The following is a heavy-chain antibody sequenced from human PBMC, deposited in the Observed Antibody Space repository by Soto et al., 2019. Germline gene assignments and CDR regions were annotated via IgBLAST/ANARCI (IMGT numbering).Heavy chain of an antibody. CDR2: IYYSGRT. CDR1: GGSISSSSYY. Sequence: QLQLQESGPGLVKPSETLSLTCTVSGGSISSSSYYWGWIRRPPGQGLEWIGSIYYSGRTYYNPSLKSRVTISVDTSKNQCSLKLSSVTAADTAVYYFARALSLDIVATTRGGFDPWGQGTLVTVSS. CDR3: ARALSLDIVATTRGGFDP. V-gene: IGHV4-39*01. D-gene: IGHD5-12*01. J-gene: IGHJ5*02.